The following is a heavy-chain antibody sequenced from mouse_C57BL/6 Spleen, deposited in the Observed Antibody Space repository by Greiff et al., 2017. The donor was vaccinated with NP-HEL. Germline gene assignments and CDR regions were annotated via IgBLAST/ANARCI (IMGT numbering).Heavy chain of an antibody. CDR2: IRSKSSNYAT. CDR3: VRERGSTMITPYAMDY. CDR1: GFTFNTYA. D-gene: IGHD2-4*01. J-gene: IGHJ4*01. V-gene: IGHV10-3*01. Sequence: EVQGVESGGGLVQPKGSLKLSCAASGFTFNTYAMHWVRQAPGKGLEWVARIRSKSSNYATYYADSVKDRFTISRDDSQSMLYLQMNNLKTEDTAMYYCVRERGSTMITPYAMDYWGQGTSVTVSS.